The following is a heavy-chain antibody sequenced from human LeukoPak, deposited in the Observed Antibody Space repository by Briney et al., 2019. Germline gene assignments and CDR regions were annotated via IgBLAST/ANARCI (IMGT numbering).Heavy chain of an antibody. D-gene: IGHD4-17*01. CDR2: IKEDGSEA. Sequence: PGGSLRLSCAASGFPFSGYWMTWVRQAPGRGLEWVATIKEDGSEAYFGDSVKGRFAISRDNAKNSLYLQMNSLRAEDTAVYYCARQQTTVTEFDYWGQGTLVTVSS. CDR3: ARQQTTVTEFDY. J-gene: IGHJ4*02. CDR1: GFPFSGYW. V-gene: IGHV3-7*04.